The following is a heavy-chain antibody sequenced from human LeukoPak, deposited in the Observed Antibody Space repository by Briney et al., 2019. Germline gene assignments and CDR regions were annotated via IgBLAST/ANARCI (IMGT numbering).Heavy chain of an antibody. J-gene: IGHJ5*02. CDR3: ASLYNFWSGPVGWFDP. CDR1: GASISSYY. D-gene: IGHD3-3*01. V-gene: IGHV4-59*08. Sequence: PSETLSLICTVSGASISSYYWSWIRQPPGKGLEWIGDIYYSGSIKYNPSLKSRVTMSVDTSKNQFSLKLSSVTAADTAVYYCASLYNFWSGPVGWFDPWGQGTLVTVSS. CDR2: IYYSGSI.